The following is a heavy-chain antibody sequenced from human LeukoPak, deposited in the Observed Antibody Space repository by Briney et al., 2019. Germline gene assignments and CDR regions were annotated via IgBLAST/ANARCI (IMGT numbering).Heavy chain of an antibody. CDR1: GGSIGSYY. CDR3: ARSTAMAAFDI. J-gene: IGHJ3*02. Sequence: SETLSLTCTVSGGSIGSYYWSWIRQPPGKGLEWIGYIYYSGSTNYNPSLESRVTISVDTSKNQFSLKLSSVTAADTAVYYCARSTAMAAFDIWGQGTMVTVSS. V-gene: IGHV4-59*12. CDR2: IYYSGST. D-gene: IGHD5-18*01.